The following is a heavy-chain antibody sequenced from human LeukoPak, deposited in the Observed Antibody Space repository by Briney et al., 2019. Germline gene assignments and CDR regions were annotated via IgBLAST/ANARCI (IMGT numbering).Heavy chain of an antibody. D-gene: IGHD2-15*01. Sequence: ASVKVSCKASGGTFSSYAISWVRQAPGQGLEWMGGIIPIFGTANYAQKFQGRVTITADESTSTAYMELSSLRSEDTAVYYCARSVLGYCSGGSCYSVGGLFDYWGQGTLVTVSS. CDR3: ARSVLGYCSGGSCYSVGGLFDY. CDR1: GGTFSSYA. J-gene: IGHJ4*02. V-gene: IGHV1-69*13. CDR2: IIPIFGTA.